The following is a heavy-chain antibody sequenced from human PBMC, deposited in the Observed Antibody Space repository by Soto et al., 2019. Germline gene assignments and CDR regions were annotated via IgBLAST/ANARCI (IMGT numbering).Heavy chain of an antibody. J-gene: IGHJ6*02. V-gene: IGHV3-15*07. Sequence: PGGSLRLSCAASGFTFSNAWMNWVRQAPGKGLEWVGRIKSKTDGGTTDYAAPVKGRFTISRDDSKNTLYLQMNSLKTEDTAVYYCTTHYIVGEGSGWYVSWIYPSYYYYYGMDVWGQGTTVTVSS. CDR2: IKSKTDGGTT. D-gene: IGHD6-19*01. CDR1: GFTFSNAW. CDR3: TTHYIVGEGSGWYVSWIYPSYYYYYGMDV.